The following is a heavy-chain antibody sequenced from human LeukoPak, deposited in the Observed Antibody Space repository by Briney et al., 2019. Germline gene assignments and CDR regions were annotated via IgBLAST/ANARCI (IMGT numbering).Heavy chain of an antibody. CDR3: GWEGAWD. V-gene: IGHV3-21*01. J-gene: IGHJ4*02. CDR2: ITNNSSYI. CDR1: GFTFSSYS. Sequence: PERSLRLSCAASGFTFSSYSMHWVRQAPGKGLEWVSSITNNSSYIYYADSVKGRFTISRDNAKNSLYLQMNSLITEDTAVYDCGWEGAWDWGQGTLVSVSS.